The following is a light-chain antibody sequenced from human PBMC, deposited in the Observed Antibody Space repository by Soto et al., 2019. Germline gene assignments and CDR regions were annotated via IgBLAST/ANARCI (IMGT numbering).Light chain of an antibody. CDR2: GAS. CDR1: QSVSSN. CDR3: QQYNTWPPIT. Sequence: EIVMTQSPATLSVSPGERATLSCRASQSVSSNFAWYQQKPGQAPRLLIYGASTRATGIPARCSGSGSGTEFTLPISSLQSEDFAVYYCQQYNTWPPITFGQGTKLEIK. V-gene: IGKV3-15*01. J-gene: IGKJ2*01.